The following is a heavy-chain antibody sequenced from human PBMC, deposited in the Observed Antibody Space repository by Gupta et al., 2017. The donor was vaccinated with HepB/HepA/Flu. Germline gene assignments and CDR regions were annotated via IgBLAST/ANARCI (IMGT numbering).Heavy chain of an antibody. CDR3: AKGNGDGIFWSGFDY. D-gene: IGHD3-3*01. CDR1: KFTSSNFA. Sequence: EVQLLESGGGLVQPGGSLRLSCAASKFTSSNFAMSWVRQAPGKGLEWVSGISGSSGNTYYADSVKGRFTISRDNSKNTLYLQMNSLRAEDTAVYYCAKGNGDGIFWSGFDYWGQGTLVTVSS. J-gene: IGHJ4*02. CDR2: ISGSSGNT. V-gene: IGHV3-23*01.